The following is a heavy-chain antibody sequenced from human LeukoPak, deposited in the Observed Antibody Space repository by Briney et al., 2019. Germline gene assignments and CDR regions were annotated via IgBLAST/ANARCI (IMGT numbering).Heavy chain of an antibody. V-gene: IGHV4-30-4*01. CDR3: ARYRDSGGRLAFDI. D-gene: IGHD2-15*01. CDR1: GGSISSGDFY. CDR2: IYYSGTT. Sequence: PSQTLSLTCTVSGGSISSGDFYWSWIRQPPGKGLEWIGYIYYSGTTYYNPSLESRVTLSVDTSKNQFSLRLSSVTAADTAVCYCARYRDSGGRLAFDIWGQGTMATVSS. J-gene: IGHJ3*02.